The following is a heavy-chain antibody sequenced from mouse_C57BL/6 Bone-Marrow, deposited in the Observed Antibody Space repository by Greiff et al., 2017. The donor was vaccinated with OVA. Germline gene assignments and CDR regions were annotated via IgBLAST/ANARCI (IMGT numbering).Heavy chain of an antibody. V-gene: IGHV5-6*01. J-gene: IGHJ3*01. Sequence: EVNVVESGGDLVKPGGSLKLSCAASGFTFSSYGMSWVRQTPDKRLEWVATISSGGSYTYYPDSVKGRFTISRDNAKNTLYLQMSSLKSEDTAMYYCARHYYGSSFAYWGQGTLVTVSA. CDR1: GFTFSSYG. CDR2: ISSGGSYT. CDR3: ARHYYGSSFAY. D-gene: IGHD1-1*01.